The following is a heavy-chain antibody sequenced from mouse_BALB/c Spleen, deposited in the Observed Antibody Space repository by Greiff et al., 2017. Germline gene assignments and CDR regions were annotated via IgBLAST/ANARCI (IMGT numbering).Heavy chain of an antibody. CDR1: GFTFSSYA. D-gene: IGHD1-1*01. Sequence: DVMLVESGGGLVKPGGSLKLSCAASGFTFSSYAMSWVRQTPEKRLEWVASISSGGSTYYPDSVKGRFTISRDNARNILYLQMSSLRSEDTAMYYCARGPFITTVVGLDYWGQGTSVTVSS. CDR3: ARGPFITTVVGLDY. J-gene: IGHJ4*01. V-gene: IGHV5-6-5*01. CDR2: ISSGGST.